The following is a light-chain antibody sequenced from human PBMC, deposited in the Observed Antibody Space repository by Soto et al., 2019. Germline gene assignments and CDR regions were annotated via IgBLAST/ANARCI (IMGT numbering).Light chain of an antibody. CDR1: QTVRNNY. J-gene: IGKJ1*01. V-gene: IGKV3-20*01. CDR3: QQFSSKMPLT. Sequence: EFVLTQSPGTLSLSPGERATLSCRASQTVRNNYLAWYQQKPGQAPRLLIYDASSRATGIPDRFSGGGSGTDFTLTISRLEPEDFAVYYCQQFSSKMPLTFGHGTKVDIK. CDR2: DAS.